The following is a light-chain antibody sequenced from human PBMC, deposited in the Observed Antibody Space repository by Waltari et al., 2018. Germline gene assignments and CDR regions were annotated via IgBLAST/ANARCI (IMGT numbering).Light chain of an antibody. J-gene: IGKJ5*01. CDR3: QQYDNLLRGIT. V-gene: IGKV1-33*01. Sequence: DIQMTQSPSSLSASVGDRVTITCQASKDIRNYLNWYQQKPGKAPKLLIYDASNLETGVPSRFSGSGSGTDFTFTISSLQPEDIATYYCQQYDNLLRGITFGQGTRLEIK. CDR2: DAS. CDR1: KDIRNY.